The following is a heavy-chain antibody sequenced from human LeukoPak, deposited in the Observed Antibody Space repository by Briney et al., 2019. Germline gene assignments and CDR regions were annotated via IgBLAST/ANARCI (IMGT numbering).Heavy chain of an antibody. V-gene: IGHV4-31*03. Sequence: SETLSLTCTVSGGSISSGGYYWSWIRQHPGKGLEWIGYIYYSGSTYYNPSLKSRVTISVDTSKNQFSLKLSSVTAADTAVYYCARKGYYYDSSGYNWGQGTLVTVSS. CDR2: IYYSGST. CDR1: GGSISSGGYY. J-gene: IGHJ4*02. CDR3: ARKGYYYDSSGYN. D-gene: IGHD3-22*01.